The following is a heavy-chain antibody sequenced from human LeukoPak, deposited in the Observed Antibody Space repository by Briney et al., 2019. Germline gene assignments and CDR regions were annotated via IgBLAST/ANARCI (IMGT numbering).Heavy chain of an antibody. J-gene: IGHJ5*02. V-gene: IGHV3-53*01. Sequence: PGGSLRLSCAASGFTVSSNYMSWVRQAPGKGLEWVSVIYSGGSTYYADSVKGRFTISRGNSKNTLYLQMNSLRAEDTAVYYCARALRFLEWSGGFDPWGQGTLVTVSS. CDR2: IYSGGST. D-gene: IGHD3-3*01. CDR1: GFTVSSNY. CDR3: ARALRFLEWSGGFDP.